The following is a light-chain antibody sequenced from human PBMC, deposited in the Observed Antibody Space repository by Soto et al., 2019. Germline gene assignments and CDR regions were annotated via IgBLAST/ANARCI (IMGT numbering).Light chain of an antibody. J-gene: IGLJ1*01. Sequence: QSALTQPASVSGSPGQSIAISCTGTSSDVGTYDIVSWYQQHPGKVPKLIIYDVTIRPSGVSDRFSGSKSGNTASLTISGLQSEDEADYYCTSYTTSGTHVFGTGTRSPS. CDR1: SSDVGTYDI. CDR2: DVT. V-gene: IGLV2-14*02. CDR3: TSYTTSGTHV.